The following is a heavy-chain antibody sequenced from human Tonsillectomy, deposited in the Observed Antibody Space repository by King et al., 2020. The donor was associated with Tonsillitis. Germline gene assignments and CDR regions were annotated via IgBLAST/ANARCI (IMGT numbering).Heavy chain of an antibody. CDR1: GFTFSTYA. CDR2: ISGGGGRT. D-gene: IGHD3-22*01. CDR3: AKDRGDYYDAPRFDP. Sequence: VQLVESGGGLVQPGGSLRLSCAASGFTFSTYAMSWVRQAPGKGLEWVSGISGGGGRTNYADSVKGRFTISRDNSKNTIYLQMNSLRAEDTAVSYCAKDRGDYYDAPRFDPWGQGTLVTVSS. V-gene: IGHV3-23*04. J-gene: IGHJ5*02.